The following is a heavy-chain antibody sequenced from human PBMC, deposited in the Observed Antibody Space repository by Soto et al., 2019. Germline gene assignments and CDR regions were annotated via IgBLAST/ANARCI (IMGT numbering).Heavy chain of an antibody. D-gene: IGHD2-15*01. J-gene: IGHJ4*02. Sequence: GGSLRLSCAASGFPSSSCCMHWVRQVPEKGLVWVSRINKDVSITTYADSVRGRVTVSRDNAKNTIYLQINILRVEDTPISYCPIIRSSRTSRGIVYCCQGALCTGFS. CDR2: INKDVSIT. CDR1: GFPSSSCC. V-gene: IGHV3-74*01. CDR3: PIIRSSRTSRGIVY.